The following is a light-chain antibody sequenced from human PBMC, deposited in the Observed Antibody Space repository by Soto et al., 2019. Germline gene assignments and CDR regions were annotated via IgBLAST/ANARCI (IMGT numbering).Light chain of an antibody. CDR2: DAS. J-gene: IGKJ1*01. Sequence: DIQMTQYPSTLSTSVGDTVTITCRASQSISNRLAWYQQKPGKAPKYLIYDASSLQSGAPSRFSGSGSGTEFTLSISSLQPYDFATYYCQQYNSYPWTFGQGTKVEIK. CDR1: QSISNR. CDR3: QQYNSYPWT. V-gene: IGKV1-5*01.